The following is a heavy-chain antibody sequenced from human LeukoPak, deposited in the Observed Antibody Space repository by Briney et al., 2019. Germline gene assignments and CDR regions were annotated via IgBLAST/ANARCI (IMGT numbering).Heavy chain of an antibody. CDR1: GFTSSSYE. CDR2: ISSSGSTI. V-gene: IGHV3-48*03. Sequence: GGSLRLSCAASGFTSSSYERNWVRQAPGKGLEWVSYISSSGSTIYYADSVKGRFTISRDNAKNSLYLQMNSLRAEDTAVYYCARRLYYYFDVCGKGTTVTVSS. J-gene: IGHJ6*03. CDR3: ARRLYYYFDV.